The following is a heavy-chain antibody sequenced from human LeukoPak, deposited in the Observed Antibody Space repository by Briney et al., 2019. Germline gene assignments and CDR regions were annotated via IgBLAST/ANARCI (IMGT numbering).Heavy chain of an antibody. J-gene: IGHJ4*02. CDR2: INQDGGEK. CDR1: GFTFSSYA. D-gene: IGHD1-26*01. CDR3: ATSGSYYDY. V-gene: IGHV3-7*02. Sequence: GRSLRLSCAASGFTFSSYAMHWVRQAPGKRLEWVANINQDGGEKYYVDSVKGRFTISRDNAKNSLYLHMNSLRAEDTAVYYCATSGSYYDYWGQGTLVTVSS.